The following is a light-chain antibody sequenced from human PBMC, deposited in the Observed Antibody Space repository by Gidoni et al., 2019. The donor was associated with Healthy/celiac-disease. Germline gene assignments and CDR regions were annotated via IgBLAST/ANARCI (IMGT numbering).Light chain of an antibody. Sequence: EIVLTQSPATLSLSPGERATLSCRASQSVSSYLAWYQQKPGQAPRLLIYDASHRATGIPAMFSGSGSGTDFTLTISSLEPEDFAVYYCQQRSNCTPGGPTFGGGTKVEIK. CDR3: QQRSNCTPGGPT. V-gene: IGKV3-11*01. CDR2: DAS. CDR1: QSVSSY. J-gene: IGKJ4*01.